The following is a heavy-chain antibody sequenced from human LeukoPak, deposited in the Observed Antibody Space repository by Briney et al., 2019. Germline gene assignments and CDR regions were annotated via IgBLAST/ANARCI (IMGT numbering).Heavy chain of an antibody. CDR2: ISSSSSTI. J-gene: IGHJ4*02. CDR3: ARDLTFGEMGY. V-gene: IGHV3-48*01. Sequence: PGGSLRLSCAASGFTFSSYSMNWVRQAPGKGLEWVSYISSSSSTIYYADSVKGRFTISRDNAKNSLYLQMNSLRAEDTAVYYCARDLTFGEMGYWGQGTLVTVSS. CDR1: GFTFSSYS. D-gene: IGHD3-10*01.